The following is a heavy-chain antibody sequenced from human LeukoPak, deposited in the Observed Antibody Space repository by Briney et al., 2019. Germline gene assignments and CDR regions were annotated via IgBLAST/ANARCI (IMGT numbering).Heavy chain of an antibody. D-gene: IGHD3-22*01. CDR2: IEYSGST. V-gene: IGHV4-59*08. J-gene: IGHJ4*02. Sequence: SETLSLTCSVSGGSISSYYWTWIRQPPGKGLEWIGYIEYSGSTKYNPSLKSRVTMSVDTSKNQFSLKLSSVTAADTAVYYCARVYYYDNSGYGKDYFDYWGQGTLVTVSS. CDR1: GGSISSYY. CDR3: ARVYYYDNSGYGKDYFDY.